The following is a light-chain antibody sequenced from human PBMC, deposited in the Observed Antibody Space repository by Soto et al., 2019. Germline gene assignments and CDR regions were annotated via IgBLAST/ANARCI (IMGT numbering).Light chain of an antibody. CDR1: RNINTY. CDR2: GAS. V-gene: IGKV1-39*01. J-gene: IGKJ3*01. CDR3: QQTYAAPFT. Sequence: DIQMAQSPSSLSASVGDTITITCRASRNINTYLNWYQQKPGKAPKLLIFGASSLQSGVPSRFSGSGSRTDFTLTITSLQPEDFATYCCQQTYAAPFTFGPGTKVDIK.